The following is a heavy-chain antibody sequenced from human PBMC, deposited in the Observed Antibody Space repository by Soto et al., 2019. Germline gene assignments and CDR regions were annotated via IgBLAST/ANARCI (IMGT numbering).Heavy chain of an antibody. V-gene: IGHV4-59*01. CDR1: GGSISSYY. J-gene: IGHJ4*02. CDR3: ARDGRDYFYD. CDR2: IYYSGST. Sequence: SETLSLTCTVSGGSISSYYWSWIRQPPGKGLEWIGYIYYSGSTNYNPSLKSRVTISVDTSKNQFSLKLSSVTAADTVVYYCARDGRDYFYDWGQGTLVTVSS.